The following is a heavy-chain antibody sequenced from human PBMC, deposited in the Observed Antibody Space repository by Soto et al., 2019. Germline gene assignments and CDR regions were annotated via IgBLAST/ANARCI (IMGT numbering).Heavy chain of an antibody. J-gene: IGHJ6*03. CDR2: ISWNSGSI. D-gene: IGHD5-12*01. Sequence: PGGSLRLSCAASGFTFDDYAMHWVRQAPGKGLEWVSGISWNSGSIGYADSVKGRFTISRDNAKNSLYLQMNSLRAEDTALYYCAKDTVRRDSGYDTSSNVYYYYYYMDVWGKGTTVTVSS. V-gene: IGHV3-9*01. CDR1: GFTFDDYA. CDR3: AKDTVRRDSGYDTSSNVYYYYYYMDV.